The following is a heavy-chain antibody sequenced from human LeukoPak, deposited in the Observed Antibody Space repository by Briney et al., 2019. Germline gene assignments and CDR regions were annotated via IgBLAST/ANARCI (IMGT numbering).Heavy chain of an antibody. D-gene: IGHD1-26*01. CDR1: GGSISSHF. V-gene: IGHV4-59*11. J-gene: IGHJ4*02. CDR2: IHYSGST. CDR3: ARDGYSGSSLFDY. Sequence: PSETLSLTCTVSGGSISSHFWSWIRQPPGKGLDWIGYIHYSGSTNYNPSLKSRVTISVDTSKNQFSLRLSSVTAVDTAVYYCARDGYSGSSLFDYWGQGTLVTVSS.